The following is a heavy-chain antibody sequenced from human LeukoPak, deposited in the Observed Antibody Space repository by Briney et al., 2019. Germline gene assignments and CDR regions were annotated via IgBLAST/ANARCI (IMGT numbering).Heavy chain of an antibody. Sequence: SETLSLTCTVSGGSISSSSYYWGWIRQPPGKGLEWIGSIYYSGSTNYNPSLKSRVTISVDTSKNQFSLKLSSVTAADTAVYYCARGTPEKGLYYYDSSGYYPFDYWGQGTLVTVSS. CDR2: IYYSGST. CDR1: GGSISSSSYY. D-gene: IGHD3-22*01. CDR3: ARGTPEKGLYYYDSSGYYPFDY. J-gene: IGHJ4*02. V-gene: IGHV4-39*07.